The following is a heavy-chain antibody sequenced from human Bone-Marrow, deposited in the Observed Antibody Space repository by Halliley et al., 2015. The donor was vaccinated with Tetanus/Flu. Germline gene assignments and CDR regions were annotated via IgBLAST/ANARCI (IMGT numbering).Heavy chain of an antibody. D-gene: IGHD2-8*01. V-gene: IGHV5-10-1*01. CDR1: GYNFPDYW. J-gene: IGHJ4*02. CDR3: ATPMGDY. CDR2: IEPSDSSA. Sequence: MQLVQSGAEVKKPGESLRISCKGSGYNFPDYWISWVRQMSGKGLEWMGKIEPSDSSAIYNPSFQGHVTMSVDKSINTAYLYWSSLKASDTAMYYCATPMGDYWGRGTHVTVSS.